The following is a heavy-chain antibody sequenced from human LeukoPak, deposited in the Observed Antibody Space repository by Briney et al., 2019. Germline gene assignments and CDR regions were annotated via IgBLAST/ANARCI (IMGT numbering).Heavy chain of an antibody. CDR1: GGSMSSYY. Sequence: SSETLSLTCTVSGGSMSSYYWSWIRQPPGKGLEWIGYIYYSGSTNYNPSLKSRVTISVDTSKNQFSLNLSSVTAVDTAVYHCARLLRGYSYDPFDSWGQGTLVTVSA. D-gene: IGHD5-18*01. CDR2: IYYSGST. CDR3: ARLLRGYSYDPFDS. V-gene: IGHV4-59*08. J-gene: IGHJ4*02.